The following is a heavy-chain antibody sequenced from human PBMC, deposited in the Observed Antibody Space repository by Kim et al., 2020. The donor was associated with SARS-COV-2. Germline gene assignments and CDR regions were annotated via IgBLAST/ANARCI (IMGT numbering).Heavy chain of an antibody. V-gene: IGHV4-59*01. CDR2: IYYSGST. CDR3: ASSRLRRPTMIVVGEYYFDY. D-gene: IGHD3-22*01. J-gene: IGHJ4*02. Sequence: SETLSLTCTVSGGSISSYYWSWIRQPPGKGLEWIGYIYYSGSTNYNPSLKSRVTISVDTSKNQFSLKLSSVTAADTAVYYCASSRLRRPTMIVVGEYYFDYWGQGTLVTVSS. CDR1: GGSISSYY.